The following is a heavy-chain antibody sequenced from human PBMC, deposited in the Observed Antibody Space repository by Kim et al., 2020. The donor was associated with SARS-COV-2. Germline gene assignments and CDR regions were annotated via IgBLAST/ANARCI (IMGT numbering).Heavy chain of an antibody. D-gene: IGHD3-22*01. Sequence: GGSLRLSCAASGFTFSSYAMHWVRQAPGKGLEWVAVISYDGSNKYYADSVKGRFTISRDNSKNTLYLQMNSLRAEDTAVYYCARDRAVSSGYYYQTGWGPAPTVDAFDIWGQGTMVTVSS. V-gene: IGHV3-30*04. CDR2: ISYDGSNK. CDR3: ARDRAVSSGYYYQTGWGPAPTVDAFDI. J-gene: IGHJ3*02. CDR1: GFTFSSYA.